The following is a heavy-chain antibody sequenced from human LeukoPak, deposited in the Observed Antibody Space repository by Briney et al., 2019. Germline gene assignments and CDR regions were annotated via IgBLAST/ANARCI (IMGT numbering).Heavy chain of an antibody. CDR1: GGTFSSYA. CDR2: IIPIFGTA. V-gene: IGHV1-69*05. D-gene: IGHD1-1*01. J-gene: IGHJ6*03. Sequence: SVNFSCKYAGGTFSSYAISWVRQAPQQRLEWMGGIIPIFGTANYAQKFQGRVTITTDESTSTAYMELSSLRSEDTAVYYCARGLDRYYYMDVWGKGTTVTVSS. CDR3: ARGLDRYYYMDV.